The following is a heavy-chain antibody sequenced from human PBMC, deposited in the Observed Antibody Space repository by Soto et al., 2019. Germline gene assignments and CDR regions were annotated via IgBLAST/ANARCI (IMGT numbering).Heavy chain of an antibody. CDR2: LYTGGTT. Sequence: PSETLSLTCTVSGASVSRYYWSWIRQPAGKGLEWIGRLYTGGTTHYNPSLKGRVTMSADTSKNQFSLKLNSVAAADTAVYYCARVKAVAGPFDYWGQGTLVTVSS. CDR1: GASVSRYY. V-gene: IGHV4-4*07. D-gene: IGHD6-19*01. J-gene: IGHJ4*02. CDR3: ARVKAVAGPFDY.